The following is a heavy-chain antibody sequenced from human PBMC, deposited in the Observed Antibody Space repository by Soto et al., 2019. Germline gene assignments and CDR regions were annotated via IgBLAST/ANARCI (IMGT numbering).Heavy chain of an antibody. CDR3: AKATATGGGAFDF. J-gene: IGHJ3*01. CDR2: ILVDGRT. D-gene: IGHD2-8*02. V-gene: IGHV3-23*01. Sequence: PGGSLRLSCAASGFTFSDYYMSWIRQAPGKGLEWVSTILVDGRTFYVDSVKGRFTISRDNSRNTVYLQMNSLTAGDTALYYCAKATATGGGAFDFCGQGTMVTVSS. CDR1: GFTFSDYY.